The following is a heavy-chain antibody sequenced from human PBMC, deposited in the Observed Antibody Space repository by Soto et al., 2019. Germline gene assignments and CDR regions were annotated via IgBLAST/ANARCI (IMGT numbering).Heavy chain of an antibody. CDR2: IYYSGNT. CDR3: ARVTAAAANWYDP. V-gene: IGHV4-31*03. J-gene: IGHJ5*02. Sequence: QVQLQESGPGLVQPSQTLSLTCTVSSGSISSAGYYWSWIRQPPGKGLEWIGYIYYSGNTYYNPSLRSRTLISRDTSKNQFSLRLRSVTAADTAVYYCARVTAAAANWYDPWGQGTLVTVSS. CDR1: SGSISSAGYY. D-gene: IGHD6-13*01.